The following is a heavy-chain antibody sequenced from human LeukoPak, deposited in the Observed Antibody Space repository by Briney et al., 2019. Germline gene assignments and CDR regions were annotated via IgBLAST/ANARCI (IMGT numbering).Heavy chain of an antibody. CDR1: GFTFSSYA. D-gene: IGHD4-17*01. Sequence: GGSLRLSCAASGFTFSSYAMHWVRQAPGKGLEWVAVISYDGSNKYYADSVKGRFTISRDNSKNTLYLQMNSLRAEDTAVYYCARERLRSKSPGAFDIWGQGTMVTVSS. J-gene: IGHJ3*02. CDR2: ISYDGSNK. V-gene: IGHV3-30-3*01. CDR3: ARERLRSKSPGAFDI.